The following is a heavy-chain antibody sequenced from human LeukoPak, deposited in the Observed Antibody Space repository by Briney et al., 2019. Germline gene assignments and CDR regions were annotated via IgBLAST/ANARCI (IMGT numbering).Heavy chain of an antibody. CDR3: ARVRSYYGSVTGKSYYFDY. Sequence: SETLSLTCTISGGSISTYYWGWIRQPPGEGLEWIGYVSSNEGTNYNPSLKSRVTILVDTSKNQFSLKLSSVTAADTAVYYCARVRSYYGSVTGKSYYFDYWGQGTLVTVSS. J-gene: IGHJ4*02. D-gene: IGHD3-10*01. CDR2: VSSNEGT. V-gene: IGHV4-59*01. CDR1: GGSISTYY.